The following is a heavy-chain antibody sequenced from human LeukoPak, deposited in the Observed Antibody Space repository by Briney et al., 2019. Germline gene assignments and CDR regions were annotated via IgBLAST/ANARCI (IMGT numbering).Heavy chain of an antibody. Sequence: PGGSLRLSCAVAGFTVSSNYMSWVRQAPGKGLEWVSVIYSGGSTYYADSVKGRFTISRDNSKNTLYLQMNSLRAEDTAVYYCARDGYYYVSSGYLGSDYFDYWGQGTLVTVSS. CDR2: IYSGGST. J-gene: IGHJ4*02. CDR1: GFTVSSNY. CDR3: ARDGYYYVSSGYLGSDYFDY. D-gene: IGHD3-22*01. V-gene: IGHV3-53*01.